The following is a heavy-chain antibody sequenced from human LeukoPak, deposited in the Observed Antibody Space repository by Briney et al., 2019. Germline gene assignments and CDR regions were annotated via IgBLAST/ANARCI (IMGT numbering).Heavy chain of an antibody. CDR2: IGPTGFDR. V-gene: IGHV3-21*06. CDR3: ATETNGRHYDY. D-gene: IGHD1-14*01. Sequence: GGPLRLSCTTSGLTFSTSGFNWVRQAPGKGLEWVASIGPTGFDRYHADSIKGRFTISRDNANNFLYLQMDSLRAEDTAVYYCATETNGRHYDYWGQGTLLTVSS. J-gene: IGHJ4*02. CDR1: GLTFSTSG.